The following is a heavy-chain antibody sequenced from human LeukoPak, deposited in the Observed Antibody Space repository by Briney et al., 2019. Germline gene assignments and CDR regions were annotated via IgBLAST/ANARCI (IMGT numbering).Heavy chain of an antibody. CDR3: AKYLDGSGFVDY. V-gene: IGHV3-30*18. CDR1: GFTFSSYG. Sequence: GRSLRLSCAASGFTFSSYGMHWVRQAPGKGMEWVAVISNEGSTKYYVDSVKGRFTISRDNSKNTLYLQMISLRAEDTAVYYCAKYLDGSGFVDYWGQGTLVTVSS. D-gene: IGHD6-19*01. J-gene: IGHJ4*02. CDR2: ISNEGSTK.